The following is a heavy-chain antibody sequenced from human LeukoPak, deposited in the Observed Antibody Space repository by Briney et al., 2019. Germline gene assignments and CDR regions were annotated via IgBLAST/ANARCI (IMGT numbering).Heavy chain of an antibody. CDR1: GITLSNYG. CDR2: ISDSGGRT. CDR3: AKRGVVIRVILVGFHKEANYFDS. D-gene: IGHD3-22*01. Sequence: GGSLRLSCAVSGITLSNYGMSWVRQAPGKGLEWVAGISDSGGRTNYADSVKGRFTISRDNPKNTLYLQMNSLRVEDTAVYFCAKRGVVIRVILVGFHKEANYFDSWRQGALVTVSS. J-gene: IGHJ4*02. V-gene: IGHV3-23*01.